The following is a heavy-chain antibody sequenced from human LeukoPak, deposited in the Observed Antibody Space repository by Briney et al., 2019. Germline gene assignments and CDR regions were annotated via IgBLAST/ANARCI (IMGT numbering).Heavy chain of an antibody. CDR1: GYTFTSYY. D-gene: IGHD6-13*01. CDR2: INPNSGGT. Sequence: GASVKVSCKASGYTFTSYYMHWVRQAPGQGLEWMGWINPNSGGTNYAQKFQGWVTMTRDTSISTAYMELSRLRSDDTAVYYCARAPYSSSWYPYYYGMDVWGQGTTVTVSS. J-gene: IGHJ6*02. CDR3: ARAPYSSSWYPYYYGMDV. V-gene: IGHV1-2*04.